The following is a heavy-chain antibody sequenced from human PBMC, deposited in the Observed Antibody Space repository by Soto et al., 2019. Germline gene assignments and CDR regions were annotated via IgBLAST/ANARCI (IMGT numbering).Heavy chain of an antibody. CDR2: IKSKTDGGTT. Sequence: GGSLRLSCAASGFTFSNYVMSWVRQAPGKGLEWVGRIKSKTDGGTTDYAAPVKGRFTISRDDSKNTLYLQMNSLKTEDTAVYYCTTGQPRDRYDSSGYYYPNFDYWGQGTLVTVSS. D-gene: IGHD3-22*01. J-gene: IGHJ4*02. CDR1: GFTFSNYV. V-gene: IGHV3-15*01. CDR3: TTGQPRDRYDSSGYYYPNFDY.